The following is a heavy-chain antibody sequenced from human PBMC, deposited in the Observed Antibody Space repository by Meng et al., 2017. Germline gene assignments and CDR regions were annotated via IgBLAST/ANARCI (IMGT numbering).Heavy chain of an antibody. D-gene: IGHD3-10*01. Sequence: QERVVQSWAEVKQPGSSVKVSCKASGGHFSSYAISWVRQAPGQGLEWMGGIIPIFGTANYAQKFQGRVTITADESTSTAYMELSSLRSEDTAVYYCASYSSVRGIAYWGQGTLVTVSS. CDR1: GGHFSSYA. V-gene: IGHV1-69*01. J-gene: IGHJ4*02. CDR3: ASYSSVRGIAY. CDR2: IIPIFGTA.